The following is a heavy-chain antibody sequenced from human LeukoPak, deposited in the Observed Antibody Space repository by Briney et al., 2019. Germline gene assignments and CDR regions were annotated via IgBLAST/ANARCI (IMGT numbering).Heavy chain of an antibody. Sequence: GGSLRLSCAASGFTFSRYEMSWVRQAPGKGLEWISYISSSEKTILYADSVKGRSTISRDSAKNSLFLQMNSLRVEDTAVYYCARGHPGAFNIWGQGTMVTVSS. CDR1: GFTFSRYE. CDR3: ARGHPGAFNI. J-gene: IGHJ3*02. CDR2: ISSSEKTI. V-gene: IGHV3-48*03.